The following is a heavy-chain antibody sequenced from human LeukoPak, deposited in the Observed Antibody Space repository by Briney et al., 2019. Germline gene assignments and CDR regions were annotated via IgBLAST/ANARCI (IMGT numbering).Heavy chain of an antibody. CDR3: ARINYDYVWGSYRYTFDY. J-gene: IGHJ4*02. Sequence: SETLSLTCTVSGGSISSYYWSWIRQPPGKGLEWIGYIYYSGSTNYIPSLKSRVTISVDTSKNQFSLKLSSVTAADTAVYYCARINYDYVWGSYRYTFDYWGQGTLVTVSS. CDR1: GGSISSYY. CDR2: IYYSGST. D-gene: IGHD3-16*02. V-gene: IGHV4-59*01.